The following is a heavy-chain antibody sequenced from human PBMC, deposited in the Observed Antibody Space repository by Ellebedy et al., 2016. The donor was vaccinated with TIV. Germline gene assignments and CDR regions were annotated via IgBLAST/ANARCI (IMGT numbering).Heavy chain of an antibody. D-gene: IGHD6-19*01. Sequence: PGGSLRLSCAASGFTFSSYDMHWVRQAPGKGPEWVANIRPDGIDKNYVDSVRGRFTLSRDNAGNSLYLQMNSLRVDDTAVYYCVGPHWLVYSWGQGTLVTVSS. V-gene: IGHV3-7*03. CDR1: GFTFSSYD. CDR3: VGPHWLVYS. J-gene: IGHJ5*02. CDR2: IRPDGIDK.